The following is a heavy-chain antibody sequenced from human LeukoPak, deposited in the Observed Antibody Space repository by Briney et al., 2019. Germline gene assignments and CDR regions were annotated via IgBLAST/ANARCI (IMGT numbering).Heavy chain of an antibody. V-gene: IGHV4-34*01. D-gene: IGHD2-21*01. CDR2: INHSGST. CDR3: ARQALWFFDH. CDR1: GGSFSGYY. Sequence: SETLSLTCAVYGGSFSGYYWSWIRQPPGKGLEWIGEINHSGSTNYNPSLESRVTISVDTSKNQFSLKLSSVTAADTAVYYCARQALWFFDHWGQGTLVTVSS. J-gene: IGHJ4*02.